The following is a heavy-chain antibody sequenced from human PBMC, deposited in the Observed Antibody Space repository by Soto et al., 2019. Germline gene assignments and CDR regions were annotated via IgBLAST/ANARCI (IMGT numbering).Heavy chain of an antibody. D-gene: IGHD6-19*01. CDR1: GFSFGSYS. J-gene: IGHJ6*02. CDR2: IGGDAVTT. CDR3: AKALYSSTYYRGMDV. V-gene: IGHV3-23*01. Sequence: EVQLLESGGGLVQPGGSLRLSCAASGFSFGSYSMTWVRQAPGKGLEWVSVIGGDAVTTYYADSVKGRFTVSRDNSKNTVHLKMNGLRAEDTAVYYCAKALYSSTYYRGMDVWVQGTTVTVSS.